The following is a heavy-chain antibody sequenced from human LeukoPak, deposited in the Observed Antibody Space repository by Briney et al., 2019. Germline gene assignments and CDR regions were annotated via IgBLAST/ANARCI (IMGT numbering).Heavy chain of an antibody. CDR2: ITSSSTYT. CDR1: GFTFSSYS. J-gene: IGHJ5*02. Sequence: GGSLRLSCAGSGFTFSSYSVTWVRQAPGKGLEWVSSITSSSTYTTYADSVKGRFTISRDNARNSLYLQMNSLRADDTAVYYCARDPVLHLHCSSTSCANWFDPWGQETLVTVSS. V-gene: IGHV3-21*01. CDR3: ARDPVLHLHCSSTSCANWFDP. D-gene: IGHD2-2*01.